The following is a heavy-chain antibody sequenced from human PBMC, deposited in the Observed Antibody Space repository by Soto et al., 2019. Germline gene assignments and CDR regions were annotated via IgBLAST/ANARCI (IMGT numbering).Heavy chain of an antibody. V-gene: IGHV4-59*11. D-gene: IGHD6-13*01. Sequence: KASETLSLTCFVSGGSISSHYWTWIRQSPGEGLEWIGYIYSSGSTNYNPSLKSRVTMSADTSKNQISLKLSSVTAADTAVYYCARMFPRSSWYLPGVDPWGQGTLVTVSS. CDR1: GGSISSHY. CDR3: ARMFPRSSWYLPGVDP. J-gene: IGHJ5*02. CDR2: IYSSGST.